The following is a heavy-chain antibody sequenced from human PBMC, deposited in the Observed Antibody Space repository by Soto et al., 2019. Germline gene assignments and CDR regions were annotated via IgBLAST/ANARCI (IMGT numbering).Heavy chain of an antibody. D-gene: IGHD1-26*01. CDR2: ISYDGSNK. J-gene: IGHJ6*02. V-gene: IGHV3-30*18. CDR1: GFTFSSYG. CDR3: AKDRPSGSRPYYYGMDV. Sequence: QVQLVESGGGVVQPGRSLRLSCAASGFTFSSYGMHWVRQAPGKGLEWVAVISYDGSNKYYADSVKGRFTISRDNSKNTLYLLMNSLRAEDTAVYYCAKDRPSGSRPYYYGMDVWGQGTTVTVSS.